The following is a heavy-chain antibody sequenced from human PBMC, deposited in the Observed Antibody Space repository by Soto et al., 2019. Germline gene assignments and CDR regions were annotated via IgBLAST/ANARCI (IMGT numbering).Heavy chain of an antibody. Sequence: QVQLVQSGPEVKKPGASVKVSCKTSGYTFTTFGISWVRQAPGQGVEWMGWISTDKGNTNHAQKFQGRVTMTTDTCTSTAYLELRSLRSDDTAVDYCATRSPAFDYWGQGTLVTVSS. CDR1: GYTFTTFG. J-gene: IGHJ4*02. CDR2: ISTDKGNT. V-gene: IGHV1-18*01. CDR3: ATRSPAFDY.